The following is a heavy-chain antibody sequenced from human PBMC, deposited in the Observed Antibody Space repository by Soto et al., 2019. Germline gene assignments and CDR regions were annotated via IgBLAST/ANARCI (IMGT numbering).Heavy chain of an antibody. D-gene: IGHD2-21*02. Sequence: GGALRLSCATSGFTFSAYAFHWVRQAPGKGLEWLSVISYVGRETHYADSVEGRFIISRDSSKKTAYMQMNSLRGDDTAVYFCATDPVAVTGSFIDSWGQGTLVTVSS. CDR1: GFTFSAYA. V-gene: IGHV3-30-3*01. CDR2: ISYVGRET. CDR3: ATDPVAVTGSFIDS. J-gene: IGHJ4*02.